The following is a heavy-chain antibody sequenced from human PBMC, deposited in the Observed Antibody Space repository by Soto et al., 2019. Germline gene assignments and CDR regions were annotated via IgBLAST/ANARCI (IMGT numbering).Heavy chain of an antibody. Sequence: QVQLVESGGGVVQSGRSLRLSCAASGFTFSSYAMHWVRQAPGKGLEWVAVISYDGSNKYYTESVKGRFTISRDNSKKPLYLQMSSLRADDTAMYYCARVPRTFPVTAAIGYFDSWGQGTLVTVSS. D-gene: IGHD2-21*02. CDR3: ARVPRTFPVTAAIGYFDS. CDR1: GFTFSSYA. CDR2: ISYDGSNK. J-gene: IGHJ4*02. V-gene: IGHV3-30-3*01.